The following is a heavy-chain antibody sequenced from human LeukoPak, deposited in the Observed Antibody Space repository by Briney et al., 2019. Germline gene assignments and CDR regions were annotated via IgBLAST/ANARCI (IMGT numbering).Heavy chain of an antibody. V-gene: IGHV4-59*08. J-gene: IGHJ4*02. CDR2: IYYSGNT. D-gene: IGHD5-18*01. CDR1: GGSMNDYY. CDR3: ARGYSYGSFDY. Sequence: SETLSLTCTVSGGSMNDYYWTWIRQPPGKGLEWIGYIYYSGNTNYNPSLESRVTISIDTSKNQFSLRMTSVTAADTAVYYCARGYSYGSFDYWGQGTLVTVSS.